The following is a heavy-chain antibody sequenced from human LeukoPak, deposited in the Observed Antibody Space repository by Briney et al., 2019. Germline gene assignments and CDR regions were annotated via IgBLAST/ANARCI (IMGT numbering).Heavy chain of an antibody. V-gene: IGHV3-23*01. Sequence: GGYLRLSCAASGFTFSTYAMSWVRQAAGTGLEGVSLISGSGGGTYYADSVKGRFTISRDNSKNTLYLQLNSLRVEDTAVYYCAKNRGAGSHYYYHMNVWGKGTTVTVSS. CDR1: GFTFSTYA. CDR2: ISGSGGGT. J-gene: IGHJ6*03. CDR3: AKNRGAGSHYYYHMNV. D-gene: IGHD1-26*01.